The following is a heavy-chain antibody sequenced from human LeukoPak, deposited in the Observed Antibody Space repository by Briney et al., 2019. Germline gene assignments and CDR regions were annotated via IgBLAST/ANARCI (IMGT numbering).Heavy chain of an antibody. V-gene: IGHV3-15*01. CDR1: GFTLSNAW. D-gene: IGHD1-1*01. Sequence: GGSLRLSCAASGFTLSNAWMSWVRQAPGKGLEWVGRIKSNVDGGTTDRAAPVKGRFTISRDDSENTLYLQMNSLKTEDTAVYYCIRVGYPGYFDSWGQGTLVTVSS. CDR3: IRVGYPGYFDS. J-gene: IGHJ4*02. CDR2: IKSNVDGGTT.